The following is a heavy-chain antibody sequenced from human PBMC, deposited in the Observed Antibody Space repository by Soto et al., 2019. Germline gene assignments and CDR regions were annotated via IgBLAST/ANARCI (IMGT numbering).Heavy chain of an antibody. CDR1: GGSISSSSYY. D-gene: IGHD2-21*01. CDR3: ARHPGVGIPIDY. V-gene: IGHV4-39*01. J-gene: IGHJ4*02. Sequence: QLQLQESGPGLVKPSETLSLTCTVSGGSISSSSYYWGWIRQPPGKGLEWIGSIYYSGSTYYNPSLKSRVPRSVDTSTNQFSLKLSSVTAADTAVYYCARHPGVGIPIDYWGQGTLVTVSS. CDR2: IYYSGST.